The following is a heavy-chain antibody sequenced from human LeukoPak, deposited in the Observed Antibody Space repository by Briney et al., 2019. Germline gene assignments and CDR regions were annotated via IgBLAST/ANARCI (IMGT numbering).Heavy chain of an antibody. D-gene: IGHD2-15*01. CDR1: GYTLTELS. Sequence: ASVKVSCKVSGYTLTELSMHWVRQAPGQGLEWMGWISAYNGNTNYAQKLQGRVTMTTDTSTSTAYMELRSLRSDDTAVYYCARDLVVAHAFDIWGQGTMVTVSS. CDR3: ARDLVVAHAFDI. J-gene: IGHJ3*02. CDR2: ISAYNGNT. V-gene: IGHV1-18*01.